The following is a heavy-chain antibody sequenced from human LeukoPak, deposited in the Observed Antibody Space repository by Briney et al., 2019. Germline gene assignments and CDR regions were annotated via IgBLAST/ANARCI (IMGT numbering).Heavy chain of an antibody. V-gene: IGHV1-18*01. CDR2: ISAYNGNT. J-gene: IGHJ6*03. CDR3: ARDAVTIFGVVIESYYYYYMDV. CDR1: GYTFTGYG. Sequence: ASVKVSCKASGYTFTGYGISWVRQAPGQGLEWMGWISAYNGNTNYAQKLQGRVTMTTDTSTSTAYMELRSLRSDDTAVYYCARDAVTIFGVVIESYYYYYMDVWGKGTTVTVSS. D-gene: IGHD3-3*01.